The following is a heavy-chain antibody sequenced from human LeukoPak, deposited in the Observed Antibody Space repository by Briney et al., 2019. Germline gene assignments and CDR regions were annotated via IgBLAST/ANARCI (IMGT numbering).Heavy chain of an antibody. J-gene: IGHJ4*02. V-gene: IGHV3-15*01. D-gene: IGHD6-13*01. Sequence: GGSLRLSCAASGFTFSNAWMSWVRQAPGKGLEWVGRIKSKTDGGTTDYAAPVKGRFTISRDDSKNTLYLQMNSLKTEDTAVYYCQGSSHEPDFFDHWGQGTLVTVSS. CDR1: GFTFSNAW. CDR2: IKSKTDGGTT. CDR3: QGSSHEPDFFDH.